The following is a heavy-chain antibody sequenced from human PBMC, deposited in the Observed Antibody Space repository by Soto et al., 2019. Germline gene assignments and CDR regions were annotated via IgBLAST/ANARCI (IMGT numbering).Heavy chain of an antibody. CDR3: ASGTSVVRGLLAYHYSHYGMDV. V-gene: IGHV4-61*01. D-gene: IGHD3-10*01. CDR1: GGSVRSGTFY. Sequence: QVQLQESGPGLVKSSETLSLTCTVSGGSVRSGTFYWSWIRQPPGKGLEWIGFIYHSGGSNYNPSLKSRVTISLDTSKNQISLKLSSVTAADTAVYFCASGTSVVRGLLAYHYSHYGMDVWCQGTTVTVSS. J-gene: IGHJ6*02. CDR2: IYHSGGS.